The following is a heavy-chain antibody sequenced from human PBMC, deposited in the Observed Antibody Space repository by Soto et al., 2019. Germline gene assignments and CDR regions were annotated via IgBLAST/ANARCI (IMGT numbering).Heavy chain of an antibody. CDR2: IIPIFGTA. CDR1: GGTFSSYA. V-gene: IGHV1-69*06. Sequence: ASVKVSCKASGGTFSSYAISWVRQAPGQGLEWMGGIIPIFGTANYAQKFQGRVTITADKSTSTAYMELSSLRSEDTAVYYCARAGYCSGGSCYSGFGKSYCFDYWGQGTLVTVSS. D-gene: IGHD2-15*01. J-gene: IGHJ4*02. CDR3: ARAGYCSGGSCYSGFGKSYCFDY.